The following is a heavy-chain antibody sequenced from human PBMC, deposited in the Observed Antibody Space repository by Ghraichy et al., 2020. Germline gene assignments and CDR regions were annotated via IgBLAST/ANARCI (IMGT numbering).Heavy chain of an antibody. CDR3: ASQRGMAARHYYYYGMDV. V-gene: IGHV3-30*02. J-gene: IGHJ6*02. CDR2: IRHDGSKK. Sequence: GGSLRLSCETSGFTFTTSDMHWVRQAPGKGLEWVTFIRHDGSKKYYADSVKGRFNVSRDNSKETLYLQMNSLTAEDTAVYYCASQRGMAARHYYYYGMDVWGQGTTVIVSS. CDR1: GFTFTTSD. D-gene: IGHD6-6*01.